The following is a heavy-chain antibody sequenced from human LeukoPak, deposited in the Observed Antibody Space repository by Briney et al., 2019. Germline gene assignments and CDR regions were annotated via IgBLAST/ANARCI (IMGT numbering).Heavy chain of an antibody. Sequence: SQTLSLTCAISGDSVSSKITAWNWIRQSPSRGLEWLGRTYYRSKWYNDDALSVRSRISINADTSKNQVSLQLNSVTPEDTAVYYCAKRYGSGSYYFDYWGQGTLVTVSS. CDR1: GDSVSSKITA. D-gene: IGHD3-10*01. J-gene: IGHJ4*02. CDR3: AKRYGSGSYYFDY. V-gene: IGHV6-1*01. CDR2: TYYRSKWYN.